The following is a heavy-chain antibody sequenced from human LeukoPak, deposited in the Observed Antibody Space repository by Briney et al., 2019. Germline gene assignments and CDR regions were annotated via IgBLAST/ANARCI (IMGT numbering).Heavy chain of an antibody. CDR3: AKPAYSSGWRPNYNWFDP. Sequence: GGSLRLSCAASGFTFSSYGMHWVRQAPGKGLEWVAFIRYDGSNKYYADSVKGRFTISRDNSKNTLYLQMNSLRAEDTAVYYCAKPAYSSGWRPNYNWFDPWGQGTLVTVPS. V-gene: IGHV3-30*02. CDR1: GFTFSSYG. CDR2: IRYDGSNK. D-gene: IGHD6-19*01. J-gene: IGHJ5*02.